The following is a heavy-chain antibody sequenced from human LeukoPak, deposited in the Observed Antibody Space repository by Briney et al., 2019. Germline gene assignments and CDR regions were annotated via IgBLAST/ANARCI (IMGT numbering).Heavy chain of an antibody. Sequence: SQTLSLTCTVSGGSISSGGYYWSWIRQHPGKGLEWIGYIYYSGSTSYNPSLKSRVTISVDTSKNQFSLKLSSVTAADTAVYYCAREKTYYDILTGYYIGDAFDIWGQGTMVTVSS. CDR2: IYYSGST. CDR3: AREKTYYDILTGYYIGDAFDI. J-gene: IGHJ3*02. CDR1: GGSISSGGYY. V-gene: IGHV4-31*03. D-gene: IGHD3-9*01.